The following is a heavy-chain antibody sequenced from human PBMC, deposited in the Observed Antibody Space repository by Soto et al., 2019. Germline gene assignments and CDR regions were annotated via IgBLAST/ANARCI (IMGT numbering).Heavy chain of an antibody. V-gene: IGHV4-38-2*01. J-gene: IGHJ4*02. CDR3: ARAFGSTMPSLV. CDR1: GYSISSGYY. Sequence: SETLSLTCAVSGYSISSGYYWGWIRQPPGKGLEWIGSIYYSGSTYYNPSLKSRVTMSIDTSRNQFSLKLTSVSAADTAVYYCARAFGSTMPSLVWGQGTLVTVSS. D-gene: IGHD2-2*01. CDR2: IYYSGST.